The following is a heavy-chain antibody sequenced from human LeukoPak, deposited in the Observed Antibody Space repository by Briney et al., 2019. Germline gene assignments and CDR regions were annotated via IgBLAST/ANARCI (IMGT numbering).Heavy chain of an antibody. CDR3: ARVPGDVPAAANWFDP. CDR1: GFTFSDYY. D-gene: IGHD2-2*01. J-gene: IGHJ5*02. V-gene: IGHV3-11*01. CDR2: ISSSGSII. Sequence: GGSLRLSCAASGFTFSDYYMSWIRQAPGKGLEWVSYISSSGSIIYYADSVKGRFTISRDNAKNSLYLQMNSLRAEDTAVYYCARVPGDVPAAANWFDPRGQGTLVTVSS.